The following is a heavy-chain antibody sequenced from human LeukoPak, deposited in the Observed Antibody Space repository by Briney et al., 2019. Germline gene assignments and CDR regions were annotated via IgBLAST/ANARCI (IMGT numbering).Heavy chain of an antibody. V-gene: IGHV1-46*01. D-gene: IGHD4-17*01. CDR3: ARGGWTYGDYSHYFDY. J-gene: IGHJ4*02. CDR1: GHIFTRYY. CDR2: INPSAGKT. Sequence: ASVMVSCKASGHIFTRYYMHWVRQAPGQGLEWMGVINPSAGKTTYTQKFQGRVTMTRDTSTSAVYLELSSLTSEDTAVYYCARGGWTYGDYSHYFDYWGQGTLVTVSS.